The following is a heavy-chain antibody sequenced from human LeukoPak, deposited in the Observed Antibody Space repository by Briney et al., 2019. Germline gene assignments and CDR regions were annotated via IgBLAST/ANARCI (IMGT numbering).Heavy chain of an antibody. Sequence: GGSLRLSCAASGITFSRYAMSWVRQAPGKGLEWVSGIRSGGGTTYYADSVKGRFTISRDNSRNTLYLQMNSLRADDTAVYYCAKSTLRMAAAGDIDYWGQGTLVTVSS. CDR2: IRSGGGTT. D-gene: IGHD6-13*01. CDR1: GITFSRYA. J-gene: IGHJ4*02. CDR3: AKSTLRMAAAGDIDY. V-gene: IGHV3-23*01.